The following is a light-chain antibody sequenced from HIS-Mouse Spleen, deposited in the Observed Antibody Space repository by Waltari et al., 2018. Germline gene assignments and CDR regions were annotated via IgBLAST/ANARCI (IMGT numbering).Light chain of an antibody. CDR2: DDS. CDR1: NIGSKS. Sequence: SYVLTQPPSVSVAPGKTARITCGGNNIGSKSVHWYQQKPGQAPVLVVYDDSDRPSGIPERFSGSNSGTTANLTISRVEAGDEADYYCQVWDSSSDHPGVFGGGTKLTVL. J-gene: IGLJ3*02. CDR3: QVWDSSSDHPGV. V-gene: IGLV3-21*03.